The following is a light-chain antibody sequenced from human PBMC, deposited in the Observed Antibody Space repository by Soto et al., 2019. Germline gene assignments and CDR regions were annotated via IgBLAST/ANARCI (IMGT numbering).Light chain of an antibody. CDR1: QSVSSY. CDR3: QHRSDWPT. Sequence: EIVLTQSPGTLSLSPGERPTLSCRASQSVSSYLAWYQQKGGQAPRLLIYDASNRATGIPARFSGSGSGTDFTLTISSLEPEDFAVYYCQHRSDWPTFGGGTKVEIK. V-gene: IGKV3-11*01. J-gene: IGKJ4*01. CDR2: DAS.